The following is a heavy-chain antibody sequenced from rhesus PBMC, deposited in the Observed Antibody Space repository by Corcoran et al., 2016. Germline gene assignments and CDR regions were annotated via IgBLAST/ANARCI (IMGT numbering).Heavy chain of an antibody. CDR2: IYGSGGST. CDR1: GGSISSSY. J-gene: IGHJ4*01. Sequence: QLQLQESGPGLVKPSETLSVTCAVSGGSISSSYWSWIRQAPGKGLEWIGGIYGSGGSTEYNPSLKSRVTISKDTSKNQFSLKLSSVTAADTAVYYCARDFTDDYGYYYTPFDYWGQGVLVTVSS. CDR3: ARDFTDDYGYYYTPFDY. V-gene: IGHV4-173*01. D-gene: IGHD3-9*01.